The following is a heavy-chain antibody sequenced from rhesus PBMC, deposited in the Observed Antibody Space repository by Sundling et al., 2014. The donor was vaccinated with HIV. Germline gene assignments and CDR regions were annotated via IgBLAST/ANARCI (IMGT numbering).Heavy chain of an antibody. D-gene: IGHD6-37*01. J-gene: IGHJ4*01. CDR1: GFSITSSYYY. Sequence: QVQLQESGPGLVKASETLSLTCAVSGFSITSSYYYWNWIRQSPGKGLEWIGYITYSGSTTYNPSLKSRVTISTDTSKNQFSLKLTSVTAADTAVYYCARAPGWLPFDSWGQGVLVTVSS. V-gene: IGHV4-122*02. CDR2: ITYSGST. CDR3: ARAPGWLPFDS.